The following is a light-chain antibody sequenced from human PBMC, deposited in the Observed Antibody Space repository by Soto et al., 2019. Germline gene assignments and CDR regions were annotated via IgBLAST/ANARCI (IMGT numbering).Light chain of an antibody. J-gene: IGKJ5*01. V-gene: IGKV1-9*01. Sequence: DIQLTHSPSFLSASVGDRITITCRASQGISSYLAWYQQKPGKAPKLLIYAASTLQSGVPSRFSGSGSGTEFTLTISSLQPEDFATYYCQQLNSYPFTFGQGTRLEIK. CDR1: QGISSY. CDR2: AAS. CDR3: QQLNSYPFT.